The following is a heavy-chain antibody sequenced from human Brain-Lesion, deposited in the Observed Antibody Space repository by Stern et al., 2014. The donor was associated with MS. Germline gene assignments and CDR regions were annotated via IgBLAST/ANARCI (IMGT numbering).Heavy chain of an antibody. CDR1: EYTFTYRY. CDR2: ITPFNGNT. D-gene: IGHD1-26*01. V-gene: IGHV1-45*02. Sequence: QVQLMQSGAEARKPGSSVNVSCKASEYTFTYRYLHWVRQAPGQALEWMGWITPFNGNTLYAQKFQDRVTITADRSLSTAYMELSSLTSEDTAMYFCAQSGNYDWYFDLWGRGTLVTVSS. CDR3: AQSGNYDWYFDL. J-gene: IGHJ2*01.